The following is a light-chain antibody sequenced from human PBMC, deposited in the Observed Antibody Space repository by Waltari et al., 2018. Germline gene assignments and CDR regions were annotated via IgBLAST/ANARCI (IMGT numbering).Light chain of an antibody. V-gene: IGKV4-1*01. CDR2: WAS. J-gene: IGKJ1*01. Sequence: DIVMTQSPDSLAVSLGERATINCKSSQSVLYSSNNKNYLAWYQQKPGKPPKLLIYWASTRESGVPDRFRGSGSGTDFTLTISSLQAEDVAVYDCQQYYSTPWTFGQGTKVEIK. CDR3: QQYYSTPWT. CDR1: QSVLYSSNNKNY.